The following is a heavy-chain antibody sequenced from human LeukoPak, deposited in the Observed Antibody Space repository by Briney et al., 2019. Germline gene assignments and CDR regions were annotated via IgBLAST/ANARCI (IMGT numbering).Heavy chain of an antibody. D-gene: IGHD3-10*01. V-gene: IGHV1-18*01. CDR3: ARDQLWFGELLHLLVSYYYGMDV. Sequence: ASVKVSCKASGYTFTSYGISWVRQAPGQGLEWMGWISAYNGNTNYAQKLQGRVTMTTDTSTSTAYMELRSLRSDDTAVYYCARDQLWFGELLHLLVSYYYGMDVWGQGTTVTVSS. CDR2: ISAYNGNT. CDR1: GYTFTSYG. J-gene: IGHJ6*02.